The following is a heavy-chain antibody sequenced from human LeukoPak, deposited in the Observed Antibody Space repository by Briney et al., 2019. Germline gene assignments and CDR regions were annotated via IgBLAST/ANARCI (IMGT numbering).Heavy chain of an antibody. V-gene: IGHV1-18*01. D-gene: IGHD1-26*01. J-gene: IGHJ4*02. CDR1: GYTFTSSS. Sequence: ASVRVSYKASGYTFTSSSTNWVRQAPGQGLEWMGWISAYNGNTKYAQKLQGRVTMTTDTSASTAYMELGSLRSDDTAVYYCARGLGGSGSYFLTFDLWGQGSQVTVSS. CDR2: ISAYNGNT. CDR3: ARGLGGSGSYFLTFDL.